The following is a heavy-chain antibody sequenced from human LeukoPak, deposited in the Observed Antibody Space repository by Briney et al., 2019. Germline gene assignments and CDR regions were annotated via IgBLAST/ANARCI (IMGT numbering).Heavy chain of an antibody. CDR3: ARLDYRDYGGFDY. CDR2: IDDSGNT. D-gene: IGHD4-17*01. V-gene: IGHV4-39*01. Sequence: PSETLSLTCIVPRGSIISSSYYWGWIRHPPGKGLEWIGTIDDSGNTSTHPPLRTRVPISIATPKNQFSRKLISVTAADRALYFCARLDYRDYGGFDYWGQGTLVTVSS. CDR1: RGSIISSSYY. J-gene: IGHJ4*02.